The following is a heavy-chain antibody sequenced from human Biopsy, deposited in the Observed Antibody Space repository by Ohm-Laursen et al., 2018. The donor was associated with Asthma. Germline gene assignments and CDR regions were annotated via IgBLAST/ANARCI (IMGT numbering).Heavy chain of an antibody. J-gene: IGHJ3*01. V-gene: IGHV3-23*02. CDR1: GFAFDYYA. CDR2: IRPNFRGV. D-gene: IGHD3-9*01. CDR3: VKGTEETPTGYYTFEV. Sequence: SLRLSCAASGFAFDYYAMSWARQAPGGGLAWVATIRPNFRGVDYVASVTGRFTVTRDDSKNTLYLDMTRLRAEDTAVYYCVKGTEETPTGYYTFEVWGRGTMVTVSS.